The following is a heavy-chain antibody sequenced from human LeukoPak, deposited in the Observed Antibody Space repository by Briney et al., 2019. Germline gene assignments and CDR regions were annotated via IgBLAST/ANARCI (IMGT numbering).Heavy chain of an antibody. J-gene: IGHJ5*02. CDR2: IYATDLN. D-gene: IGHD3-10*01. Sequence: SPSETLSLTCTVSGRSIRSVYWNWIRQSAGKGLEWIGRIYATDLNNYNPSLKSRVTLSVDMSKNELSLTLKSVTAADTAVYYCARGFGSGTSPIDLWGQGALVTVSS. CDR3: ARGFGSGTSPIDL. CDR1: GRSIRSVY. V-gene: IGHV4-4*07.